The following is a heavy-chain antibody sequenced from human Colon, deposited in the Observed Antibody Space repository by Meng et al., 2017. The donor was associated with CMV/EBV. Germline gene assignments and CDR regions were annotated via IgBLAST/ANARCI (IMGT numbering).Heavy chain of an antibody. D-gene: IGHD2-2*01. Sequence: SGFTFSSYSRNWVRQAPGKGLEWVSSISSSSSYIYYADSVKGRFTISRDNAKNSLYLQMNSLRAEDTAVYYCATKYCSSTSCSTYFQHWGQGTLVTVSS. CDR3: ATKYCSSTSCSTYFQH. CDR1: GFTFSSYS. J-gene: IGHJ1*01. CDR2: ISSSSSYI. V-gene: IGHV3-21*01.